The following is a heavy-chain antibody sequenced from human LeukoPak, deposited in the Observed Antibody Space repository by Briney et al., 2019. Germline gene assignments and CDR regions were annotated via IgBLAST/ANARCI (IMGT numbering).Heavy chain of an antibody. CDR1: VFTFSSYA. CDR2: ISGSGGST. CDR3: AKDIAYYDFWSGYYPSSFDY. D-gene: IGHD3-3*01. Sequence: PGGSLRLSCAASVFTFSSYAMSWVRQAPGKGLEWVSAISGSGGSTYYADSVKGRFTISRDNSKNTLYLQMNSLRAEDTAVYYCAKDIAYYDFWSGYYPSSFDYWGQGTLVTVSS. V-gene: IGHV3-23*01. J-gene: IGHJ4*02.